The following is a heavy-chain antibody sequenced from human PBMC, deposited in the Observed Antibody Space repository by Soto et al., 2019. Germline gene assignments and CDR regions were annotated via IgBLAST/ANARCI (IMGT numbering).Heavy chain of an antibody. Sequence: VQLVESGGGVVQPGRSLRLSCAASGFTCSDYAMHGVRQAPGKGLEWVAVVSHDGRNTHYADSVKGRFTISRDSSKNTVSLEMTSLRAEDTAVYYCAKGGRQWLVTSDFNYWGQGALVTVSS. CDR1: GFTCSDYA. CDR3: AKGGRQWLVTSDFNY. CDR2: VSHDGRNT. D-gene: IGHD6-19*01. V-gene: IGHV3-30*18. J-gene: IGHJ4*02.